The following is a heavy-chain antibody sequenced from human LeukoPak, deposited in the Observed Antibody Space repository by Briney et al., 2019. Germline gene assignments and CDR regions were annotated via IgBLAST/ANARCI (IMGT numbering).Heavy chain of an antibody. J-gene: IGHJ4*02. CDR2: IYYSGST. Sequence: PSETLSLTCTVSGDSLSSYYWSWIRQPPGKGLEWIGYIYYSGSTYYNPSLKSRVTISVDTSKNQFSLKLSSVTAADTAVYYCARVKTYYYGSGRVSDFDYWGQGTLVTVSS. D-gene: IGHD3-10*01. V-gene: IGHV4-59*08. CDR3: ARVKTYYYGSGRVSDFDY. CDR1: GDSLSSYY.